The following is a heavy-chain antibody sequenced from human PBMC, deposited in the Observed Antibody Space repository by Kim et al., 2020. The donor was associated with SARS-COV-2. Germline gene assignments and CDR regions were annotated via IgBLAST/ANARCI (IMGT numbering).Heavy chain of an antibody. Sequence: SETLSLTCTVSGGSISSYYWSWIRQPPGKGLEWIGYIYYSGSTNYNPSLKSRVTISVDTSKNQFSLKLSSVTAADTAVYYCARHGGYDILTGYYKRSDWFDPWGQGTLVTVSS. D-gene: IGHD3-9*01. V-gene: IGHV4-59*08. CDR1: GGSISSYY. J-gene: IGHJ5*02. CDR2: IYYSGST. CDR3: ARHGGYDILTGYYKRSDWFDP.